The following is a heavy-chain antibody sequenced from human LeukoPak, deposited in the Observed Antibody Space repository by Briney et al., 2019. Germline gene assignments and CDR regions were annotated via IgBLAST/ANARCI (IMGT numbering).Heavy chain of an antibody. CDR2: ISWDGGST. V-gene: IGHV3-43*01. CDR3: AKAAAGRYYYYYYMDV. J-gene: IGHJ6*03. CDR1: GFTFDDYT. Sequence: GGSLRLSCAASGFTFDDYTMHWVRQAPGKGLEWGSLISWDGGSTYYADSVKGRFTISRDNSKNSLYVQMNSLRTEHTAFYYCAKAAAGRYYYYYYMDVWGKGTTVPVSS.